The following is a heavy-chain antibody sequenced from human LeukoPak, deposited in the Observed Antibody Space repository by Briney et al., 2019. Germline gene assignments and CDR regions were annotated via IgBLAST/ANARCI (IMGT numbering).Heavy chain of an antibody. CDR3: ARSRYSSGWYRDAFDI. V-gene: IGHV4-59*12. Sequence: SETLSLTCTVSGGSISHYYWSWIRQPPGKGLEWIGYIYYSGSTNYNPSLKSRVTISVDTSKNQFSLKLSSVTAADTAVYYCARSRYSSGWYRDAFDIWGQGTKVTVSS. D-gene: IGHD6-19*01. CDR1: GGSISHYY. CDR2: IYYSGST. J-gene: IGHJ3*02.